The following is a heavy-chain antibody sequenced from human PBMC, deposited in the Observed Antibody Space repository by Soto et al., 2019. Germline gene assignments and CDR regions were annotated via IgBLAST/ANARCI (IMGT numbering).Heavy chain of an antibody. CDR1: GYSFSTHA. D-gene: IGHD1-7*01. Sequence: ASVKVSCKASGYSFSTHAMHWVRQAPGQGLEWVGWINSVNDHTVYSEKFQGRVTITSDTSATTAYMELSSLTSEDTAIYYCARNILGGTTDYWGQGTLVPVSS. V-gene: IGHV1-3*01. CDR3: ARNILGGTTDY. CDR2: INSVNDHT. J-gene: IGHJ4*02.